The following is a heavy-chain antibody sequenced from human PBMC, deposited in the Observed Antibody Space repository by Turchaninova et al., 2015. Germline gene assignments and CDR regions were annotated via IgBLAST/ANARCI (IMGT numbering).Heavy chain of an antibody. D-gene: IGHD3-10*01. CDR3: VTNWRSGSQFFDY. Sequence: EVQLVESGGGLVKPGGSLRLSCAASGLTFNYAWMSWVRQVPGRGLGWVGSIKRKTDGGAIEYAEPVKGRFNISGEYSKSTLYLQMNSLKTEDTAVYFCVTNWRSGSQFFDYWGQGTRVTVSS. CDR1: GLTFNYAW. V-gene: IGHV3-15*01. CDR2: IKRKTDGGAI. J-gene: IGHJ4*02.